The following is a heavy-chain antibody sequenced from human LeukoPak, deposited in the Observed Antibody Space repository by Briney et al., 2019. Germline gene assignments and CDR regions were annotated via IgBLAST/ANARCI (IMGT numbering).Heavy chain of an antibody. CDR3: ARVNRSGYYLYYLDY. D-gene: IGHD3-22*01. V-gene: IGHV4-59*01. CDR1: GDSISSYY. Sequence: PSETLSLTCTVSGDSISSYYWSWIRQPPGKGLEWIGYIYDSGSTNYNPSLKSRVTISLDTSKNQFSLKLSSVTAADTALYYCARVNRSGYYLYYLDYWGQGTLVTVSS. CDR2: IYDSGST. J-gene: IGHJ4*02.